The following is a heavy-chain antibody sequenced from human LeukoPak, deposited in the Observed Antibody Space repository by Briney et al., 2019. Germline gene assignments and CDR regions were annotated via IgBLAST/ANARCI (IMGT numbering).Heavy chain of an antibody. V-gene: IGHV3-7*03. D-gene: IGHD3-3*01. CDR3: ARDRMYYDFWSGYSNNFDY. Sequence: GGSLRLSCAASGFTFSSYWMSWVRQAPGKGLEWVANIKQDGSEKYYVDSVKGRFTISRDNAKNSLYLQMNSLRAEDTAAYYCARDRMYYDFWSGYSNNFDYWGQGTLVTVSS. CDR1: GFTFSSYW. J-gene: IGHJ4*02. CDR2: IKQDGSEK.